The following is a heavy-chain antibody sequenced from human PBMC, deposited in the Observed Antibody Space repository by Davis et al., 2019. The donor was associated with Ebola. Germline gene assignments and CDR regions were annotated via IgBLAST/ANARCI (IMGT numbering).Heavy chain of an antibody. D-gene: IGHD2-2*02. CDR3: AKTIQNAKLPAAILGVDYYYGMDV. V-gene: IGHV3-23*01. J-gene: IGHJ6*02. CDR1: GFTFSNAW. CDR2: ISGSGGTT. Sequence: PGGSLRLSCAASGFTFSNAWMSWVRQAPGKGLEWVSTISGSGGTTYYADSVKGRFTISRDDAKNSLYLQMNSLRAEDTAVYYCAKTIQNAKLPAAILGVDYYYGMDVWGQGTTVTVSS.